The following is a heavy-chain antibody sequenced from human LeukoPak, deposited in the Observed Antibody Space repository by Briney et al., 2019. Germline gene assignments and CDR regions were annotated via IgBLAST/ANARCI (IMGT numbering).Heavy chain of an antibody. J-gene: IGHJ4*02. CDR2: ISGGGGST. D-gene: IGHD3-22*01. CDR1: GFTFSSYA. CDR3: AKVRGSSGYYYDY. Sequence: PGGSLRLSCAASGFTFSSYAMSWVRQAPGKGLEWVSAISGGGGSTYYADSVKGRFTISRDNSKNTLYLQMNSLRAEDTAVYYCAKVRGSSGYYYDYWGQGTLVTVSS. V-gene: IGHV3-23*01.